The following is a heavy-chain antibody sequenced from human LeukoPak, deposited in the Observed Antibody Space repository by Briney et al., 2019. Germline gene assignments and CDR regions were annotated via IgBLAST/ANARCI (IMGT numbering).Heavy chain of an antibody. D-gene: IGHD3-10*01. Sequence: GGSLRLSCAGSGFTFSTYNMNWVRQAPGKGLEWVSYISSSGSTKYYADSVKGRFTISRDNAHNSLYLQMNSLRDEDTAVYYCARGGGFYGSGSYSDYWGQGTLVTVSS. CDR2: ISSSGSTK. CDR3: ARGGGFYGSGSYSDY. J-gene: IGHJ4*02. CDR1: GFTFSTYN. V-gene: IGHV3-48*02.